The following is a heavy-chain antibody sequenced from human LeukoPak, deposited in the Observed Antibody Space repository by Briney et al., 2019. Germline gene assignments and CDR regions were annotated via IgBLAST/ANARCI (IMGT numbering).Heavy chain of an antibody. Sequence: PGGSLRLSCAASGFTVSSNYMSWVRQAPGKGLEWVSVIYSGGSTYYADSVKGRFTISRDNSKNTLYLQMNSLRAEDTAVYYCARSPDYGGNPDYFYYHMDVWGKGTTVTVSS. CDR1: GFTVSSNY. D-gene: IGHD4-23*01. CDR3: ARSPDYGGNPDYFYYHMDV. J-gene: IGHJ6*03. V-gene: IGHV3-53*01. CDR2: IYSGGST.